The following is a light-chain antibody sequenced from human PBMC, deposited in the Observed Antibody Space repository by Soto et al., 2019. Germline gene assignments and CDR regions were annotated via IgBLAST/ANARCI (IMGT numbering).Light chain of an antibody. CDR1: KNDIGVYDF. J-gene: IGLJ1*01. CDR3: TSYAGSNTYV. CDR2: EVV. Sequence: QSALTQPPSASGSPGQSVTISCTGTKNDIGVYDFVSWYQHHPGKAPRLIIYEVVQRPSGVPDRFSGSKSGNTASLTVSGLHAADEADYFSTSYAGSNTYVFGSGTKVTVL. V-gene: IGLV2-8*01.